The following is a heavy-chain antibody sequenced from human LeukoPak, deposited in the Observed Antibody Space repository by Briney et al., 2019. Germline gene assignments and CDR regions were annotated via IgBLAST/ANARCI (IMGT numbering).Heavy chain of an antibody. CDR1: GFTFSSYS. Sequence: GGSLRLSCAASGFTFSSYSMNWVRQAPGKGLEWVSSISSSSSYIYYADSVKGRFTISRDNAKNSLYLQMNSLRAEDTAVYYCARDQGSSGYYLDAFDIWGQGTMVTVSS. CDR2: ISSSSSYI. D-gene: IGHD3-22*01. V-gene: IGHV3-21*01. CDR3: ARDQGSSGYYLDAFDI. J-gene: IGHJ3*02.